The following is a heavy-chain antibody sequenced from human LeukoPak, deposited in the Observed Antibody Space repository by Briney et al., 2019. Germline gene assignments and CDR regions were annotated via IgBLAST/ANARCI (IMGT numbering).Heavy chain of an antibody. V-gene: IGHV1-46*01. J-gene: IGHJ4*02. CDR1: GYTFTNYN. CDR3: ARGVATIDY. Sequence: ASVKVSCEASGYTFTNYNMHWVRQAPGQGLEWMGIINPSSGSTSYAQNFQGRVTLTRDMSTSTVYMELSSLRSEDTAVYYCARGVATIDYWGQGTLVTVSS. D-gene: IGHD5-12*01. CDR2: INPSSGST.